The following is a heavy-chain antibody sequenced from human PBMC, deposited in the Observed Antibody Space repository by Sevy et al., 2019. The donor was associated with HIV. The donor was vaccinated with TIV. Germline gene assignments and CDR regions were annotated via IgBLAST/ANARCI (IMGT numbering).Heavy chain of an antibody. J-gene: IGHJ4*02. CDR2: ISYDGGNK. D-gene: IGHD4-17*01. CDR1: GFTFSMYA. CDR3: ERVNSLDGDYVGGDY. Sequence: GGSLRLSCAASGFTFSMYAIKWVRQAPGKGLEWVALISYDGGNKYHADSVKGRFTISRDNSKNTLYLQMNSLGAEDTAVYYCERVNSLDGDYVGGDYWGQRTLVTVSS. V-gene: IGHV3-30-3*01.